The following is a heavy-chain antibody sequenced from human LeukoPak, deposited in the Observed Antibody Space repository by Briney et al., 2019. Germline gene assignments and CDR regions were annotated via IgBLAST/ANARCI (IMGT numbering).Heavy chain of an antibody. V-gene: IGHV3-23*01. CDR2: ISGSGGTA. CDR1: GFTFSIYA. Sequence: GGSLRLSCAASGFTFSIYAMSWVRQAPGEGLEWVSAISGSGGTAYYADSVKGRFTISRDNSKNTLYLQMNSLRAEDTAVYYCAKKGYYDGTGYYMYYFDHWGQGTLVTVSS. D-gene: IGHD3-22*01. CDR3: AKKGYYDGTGYYMYYFDH. J-gene: IGHJ4*02.